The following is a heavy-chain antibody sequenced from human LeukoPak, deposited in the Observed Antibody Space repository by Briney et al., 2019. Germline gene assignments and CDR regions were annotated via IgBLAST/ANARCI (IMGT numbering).Heavy chain of an antibody. J-gene: IGHJ3*02. V-gene: IGHV3-15*01. CDR2: IKNKIASGTT. CDR3: TTNDAFDI. Sequence: GGSLRLSCAASGFTFSNAWMNWVRQAPGKGLEWVGRIKNKIASGTTDYAARVKGRFTISRDDSKNTLFLQMTSLKTEDTAMYYCTTNDAFDIWGQGTMVTVSS. CDR1: GFTFSNAW.